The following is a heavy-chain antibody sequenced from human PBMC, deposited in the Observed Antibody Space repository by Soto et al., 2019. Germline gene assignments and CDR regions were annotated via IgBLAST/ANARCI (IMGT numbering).Heavy chain of an antibody. CDR1: GPTFIAYY. D-gene: IGHD5-12*01. Sequence: QLVQSGAEVKKPGASVKVSCKTSGPTFIAYYIHWVRQAPGQGVEWMGWIDPKSGGTTYEQKFLGRVTMTRDASINTAYMELNRLTSDDTAVDYCARVFVDVPEWGQGTLLTVAS. J-gene: IGHJ4*02. CDR3: ARVFVDVPE. CDR2: IDPKSGGT. V-gene: IGHV1-2*02.